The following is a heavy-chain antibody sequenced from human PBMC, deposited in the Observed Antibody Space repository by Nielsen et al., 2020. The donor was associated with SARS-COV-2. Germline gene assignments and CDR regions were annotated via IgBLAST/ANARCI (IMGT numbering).Heavy chain of an antibody. J-gene: IGHJ4*02. Sequence: GSLRLSCAASGFTFDDYTMYWVRQAPGKGLEWLSVITWDGSARYYADSVKGRFTTSRDNSRNSLYLQMKSLRVEDTAFYYCARDRGRYCRGGTCYSLHYWGQGTLVTVSS. CDR1: GFTFDDYT. CDR2: ITWDGSAR. D-gene: IGHD2-15*01. CDR3: ARDRGRYCRGGTCYSLHY. V-gene: IGHV3-43D*03.